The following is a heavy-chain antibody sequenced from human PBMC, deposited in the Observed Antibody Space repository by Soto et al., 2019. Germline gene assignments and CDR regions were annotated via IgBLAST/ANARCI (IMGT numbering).Heavy chain of an antibody. Sequence: QVQLQESGPGLVKPSETLSLTCTVSGGSVSSGSYYWSWIRQPPGKGLEWIGYIYYSGSTNYNPSLKSRVTISVDTSKNQVSLKLSSVTAADTAVYYCARGDYYYGMDVWGQGTTVTVSS. CDR2: IYYSGST. V-gene: IGHV4-61*01. CDR3: ARGDYYYGMDV. CDR1: GGSVSSGSYY. J-gene: IGHJ6*02.